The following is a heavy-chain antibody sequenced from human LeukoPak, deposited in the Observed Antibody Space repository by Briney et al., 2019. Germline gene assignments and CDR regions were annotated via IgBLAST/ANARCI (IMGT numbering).Heavy chain of an antibody. J-gene: IGHJ4*02. CDR3: AREGIAARLEYYFDY. D-gene: IGHD6-6*01. V-gene: IGHV4-34*01. Sequence: SETLSLTCAVYGGSFSGYYWSWIRQPPGKGLEWIGETNHSGSTNYNPSLKSRVTISVDTSKNQFSLKLSSVTAADTAVYYCAREGIAARLEYYFDYWGQGTLVTVSS. CDR2: TNHSGST. CDR1: GGSFSGYY.